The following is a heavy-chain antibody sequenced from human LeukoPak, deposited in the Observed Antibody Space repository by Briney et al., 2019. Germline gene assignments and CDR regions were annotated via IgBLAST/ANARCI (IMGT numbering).Heavy chain of an antibody. CDR2: ISSSSSYI. D-gene: IGHD3-22*01. CDR3: AREAYYYDSSGYYPIDY. CDR1: GFTFDDYG. Sequence: PGGSLRLSCAASGFTFDDYGMSWVRQAPGKGLEWVSSISSSSSYIYYADSVKGRFTISRDNAKNSLYLQMNSLRAEDTAVYYCAREAYYYDSSGYYPIDYWGQGTLVTVSS. J-gene: IGHJ4*02. V-gene: IGHV3-21*01.